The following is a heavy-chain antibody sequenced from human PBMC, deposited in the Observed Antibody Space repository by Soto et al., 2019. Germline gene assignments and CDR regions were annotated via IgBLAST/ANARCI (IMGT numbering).Heavy chain of an antibody. CDR2: INHSGSN. CDR1: GGSFSGYY. D-gene: IGHD3-3*01. V-gene: IGHV4-34*01. Sequence: PSETLSLPCAVYGGSFSGYYWSWIRQPPGKGLEWIGEINHSGSNNYNPSLKSRVTISVDTSKNQFSLKLSSVTAADTAVYYCARSRIMIFGVVIYDPLSICGQGTMVPVSS. CDR3: ARSRIMIFGVVIYDPLSI. J-gene: IGHJ3*02.